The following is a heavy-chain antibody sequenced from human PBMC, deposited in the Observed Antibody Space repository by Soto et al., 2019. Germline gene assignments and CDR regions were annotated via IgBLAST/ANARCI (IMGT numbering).Heavy chain of an antibody. CDR1: GFTFSNYG. CDR2: IWYDESKK. J-gene: IGHJ4*02. Sequence: QVQLVESGGGVVQPGRSLRLSCAASGFTFSNYGMHGVRQAPGKGLEWVAVIWYDESKKYYADSVKGRFTISRDSSKNKSDRKRNSRRAEATAGYSGARGGGLSEGGYWGQGTLVTVSS. V-gene: IGHV3-33*01. CDR3: ARGGGLSEGGY. D-gene: IGHD3-16*02.